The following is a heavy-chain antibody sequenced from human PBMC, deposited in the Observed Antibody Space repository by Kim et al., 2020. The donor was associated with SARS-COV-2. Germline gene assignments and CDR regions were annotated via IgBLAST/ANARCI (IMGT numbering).Heavy chain of an antibody. D-gene: IGHD1-7*01. J-gene: IGHJ3*02. V-gene: IGHV4-39*01. CDR2: IYYSGST. CDR1: GGSISSSSYY. CDR3: ARLEELELRGAFDI. Sequence: SETLSLTCTVSGGSISSSSYYWGWIRQPPGKGLEWIGSIYYSGSTYYNPSLKSRVTISVDTSKNQFSLKLSSVTAADTAVYYCARLEELELRGAFDIWG.